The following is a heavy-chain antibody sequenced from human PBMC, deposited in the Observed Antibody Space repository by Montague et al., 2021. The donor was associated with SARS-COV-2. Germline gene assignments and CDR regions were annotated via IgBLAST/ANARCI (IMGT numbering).Heavy chain of an antibody. V-gene: IGHV4-59*08. J-gene: IGHJ6*02. D-gene: IGHD3-9*01. Sequence: SETLSLTCSVSSGSVSSDYWSWIRQPPGKGLEWIGYIYSSGSTNYNPSLKSRVTISVDTSKKHFSLKLTSMTAADTAIYYCARGLLRYFFDWGQGTTVTVSS. CDR2: IYSSGST. CDR3: ARGLLRYFFD. CDR1: SGSVSSDY.